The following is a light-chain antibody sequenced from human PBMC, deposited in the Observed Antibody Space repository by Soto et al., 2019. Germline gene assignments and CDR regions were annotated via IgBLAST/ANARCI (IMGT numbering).Light chain of an antibody. CDR1: SSDVGGYNY. Sequence: QSFLTHPASLSGSPGQSITISCTGTSSDVGGYNYVSWYQQHPGKAPKLMIYEVSNRPSGVSNRFSGSKSGNTASLTISGLQAEDEADYYCSSYTSSSTYVFGTGTKVTVL. CDR3: SSYTSSSTYV. CDR2: EVS. J-gene: IGLJ1*01. V-gene: IGLV2-14*01.